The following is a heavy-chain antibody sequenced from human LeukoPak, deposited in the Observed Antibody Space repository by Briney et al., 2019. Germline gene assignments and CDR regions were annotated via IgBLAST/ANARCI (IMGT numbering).Heavy chain of an antibody. CDR2: IRYDGSNK. Sequence: GGSLRLSCAASGFTFSSYGMQWVRQAPGKGLEWVAFIRYDGSNKYYADSVKGRFTISRDNSKNTLYLQMNSPRAEDTAVYYCAKDRLSYYYDNSGYYYYYWGQGTLVTVSS. CDR3: AKDRLSYYYDNSGYYYYY. CDR1: GFTFSSYG. J-gene: IGHJ4*02. V-gene: IGHV3-30*02. D-gene: IGHD3-22*01.